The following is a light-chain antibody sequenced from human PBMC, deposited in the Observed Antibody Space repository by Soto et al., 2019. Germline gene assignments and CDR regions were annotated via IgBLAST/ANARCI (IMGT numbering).Light chain of an antibody. CDR2: DVR. CDR1: SSDVGGYNF. V-gene: IGLV2-14*03. CDR3: SSYTSSSTVI. J-gene: IGLJ2*01. Sequence: QSALTQPASVSGSPGQSITISCTGTSSDVGGYNFVSWYQQHPGKAPKFIIYDVRNRPSEVSDRFSGSRSGNTASLTISGLHAEDEADYYCSSYTSSSTVIFGGRTKLTVL.